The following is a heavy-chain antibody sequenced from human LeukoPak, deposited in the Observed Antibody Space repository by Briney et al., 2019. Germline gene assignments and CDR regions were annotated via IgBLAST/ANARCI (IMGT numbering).Heavy chain of an antibody. V-gene: IGHV4-39*01. J-gene: IGHJ4*02. CDR1: GGSISSSSYY. Sequence: SETLSLTCTVSGGSISSSSYYWGWIRQPPGKGLEWIGGIYYSGSTYYNPSLKSRVTISVDTSKNQFSLKLSSVTAADTAVYYCASFSGGFGFDYWGQGTLVTVSS. D-gene: IGHD3-10*01. CDR3: ASFSGGFGFDY. CDR2: IYYSGST.